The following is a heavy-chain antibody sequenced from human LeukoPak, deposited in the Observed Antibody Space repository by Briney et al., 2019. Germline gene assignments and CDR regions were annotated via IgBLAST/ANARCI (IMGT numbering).Heavy chain of an antibody. Sequence: GGSLRLSCAASGFTVSTNYMSWVRQAPGKGLEWVSVIYSGGRTYYTDSVKGRFTISRDNSKNTMFLQMNRLRDEDTAVYYCARGLRGPDYWGQGTQVTVSS. J-gene: IGHJ4*02. CDR1: GFTVSTNY. CDR2: IYSGGRT. V-gene: IGHV3-53*01. CDR3: ARGLRGPDY.